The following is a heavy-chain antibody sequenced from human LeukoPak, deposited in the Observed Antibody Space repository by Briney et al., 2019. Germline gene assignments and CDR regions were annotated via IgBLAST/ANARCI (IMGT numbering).Heavy chain of an antibody. CDR2: IHYSGST. J-gene: IGHJ4*02. CDR1: GDSTIRTM. D-gene: IGHD6-13*01. Sequence: SETLSLTCTHPGDSTIRTMSCGRWPPPGEGLEWIGYIHYSGSTNSNPSLKSRVTISVDTSKNPTTLILSSVTTAHPPAHSSAREVVAAAGTVDYWGQGTLVTVSS. V-gene: IGHV4-59*01. CDR3: AREVVAAAGTVDY.